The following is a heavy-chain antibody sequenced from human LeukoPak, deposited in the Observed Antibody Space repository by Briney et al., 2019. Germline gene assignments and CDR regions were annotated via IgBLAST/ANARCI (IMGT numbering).Heavy chain of an antibody. J-gene: IGHJ4*02. D-gene: IGHD2-21*02. CDR2: ISGSGGST. CDR1: GFTFSNYA. CDR3: LPTYCGGDCFPWGFDY. V-gene: IGHV3-23*01. Sequence: GGSLRLSCAASGFTFSNYAMSWVRQAPGKGLEWVSAISGSGGSTYYADSVRGRFTISRDNSKNTLYLQMNSLRAEDTAVYYCLPTYCGGDCFPWGFDYWGQGTLVTVSS.